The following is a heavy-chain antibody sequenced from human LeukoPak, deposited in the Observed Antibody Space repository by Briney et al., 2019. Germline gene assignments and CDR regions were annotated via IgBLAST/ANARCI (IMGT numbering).Heavy chain of an antibody. D-gene: IGHD4-23*01. CDR3: AREETTVVTPGSAFDI. V-gene: IGHV3-48*04. Sequence: GGSLRLSCAASGFTFSSYSMNWVRQAPGKGLEWVSYISSSGSTIYYADSVKGRFTISRDNAKNSLYLQMNSLRAEDTAVYYCAREETTVVTPGSAFDIWGQGTMVTVSS. J-gene: IGHJ3*02. CDR2: ISSSGSTI. CDR1: GFTFSSYS.